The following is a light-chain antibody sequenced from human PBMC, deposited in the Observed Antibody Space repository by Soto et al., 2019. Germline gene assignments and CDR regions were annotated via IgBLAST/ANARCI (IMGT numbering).Light chain of an antibody. CDR2: EVN. CDR1: SSDVGGYNY. J-gene: IGLJ1*01. CDR3: TSYAGGNNV. Sequence: QSALTQPPSVSGSPGQSVTICCTGTSSDVGGYNYVSWYQQYPGKVPKLMVYEVNKRPSGVPDRFSGSKSGNTASLTVSGLQAEDEADYYCTSYAGGNNVFGTGTKVTVL. V-gene: IGLV2-8*01.